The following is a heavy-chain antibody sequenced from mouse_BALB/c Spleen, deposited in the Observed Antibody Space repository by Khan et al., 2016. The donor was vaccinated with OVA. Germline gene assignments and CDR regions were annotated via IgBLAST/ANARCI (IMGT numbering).Heavy chain of an antibody. CDR2: ISTYYGDA. CDR1: GYTFTDYA. CDR3: AIGGRLAY. J-gene: IGHJ3*01. V-gene: IGHV1S137*01. D-gene: IGHD1-1*02. Sequence: QVQLKQSGAELVRPGVSVKISCTGSGYTFTDYAMHWVKQSHAKGLEWIGVISTYYGDANYNQKFQGKASMTVDKSSSTAYMELASLTSEDSDISYCAIGGRLAYWGQGTLVTVSA.